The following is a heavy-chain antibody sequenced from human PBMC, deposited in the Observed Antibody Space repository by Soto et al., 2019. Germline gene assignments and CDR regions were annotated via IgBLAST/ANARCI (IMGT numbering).Heavy chain of an antibody. J-gene: IGHJ6*02. D-gene: IGHD6-6*01. Sequence: ASVKVSCKASGYTFTGYYMHWVRQAPGQGLAWMGWINPNSGGTNYAQKFQGWVTMTRDTSISTAYMELSRLRSDDTAVYYCARDRRIAARPPYYYYGMDVCRQGTTVTVPS. CDR1: GYTFTGYY. CDR2: INPNSGGT. V-gene: IGHV1-2*04. CDR3: ARDRRIAARPPYYYYGMDV.